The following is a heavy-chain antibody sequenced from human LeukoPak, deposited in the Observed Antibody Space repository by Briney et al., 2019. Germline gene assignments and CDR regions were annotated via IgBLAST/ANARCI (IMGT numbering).Heavy chain of an antibody. CDR3: TTVPAYTSGWFGGIGY. CDR2: IISQTDGGSA. J-gene: IGHJ4*02. Sequence: NAGGSLRLSCAASGFPFSSAYMSWVRQAPGKGLEWVGRIISQTDGGSADYAAPVRGRFTISRDESRPTLYLEMNSLKDEDTAVYYCTTVPAYTSGWFGGIGYWGQGTRVTVSS. CDR1: GFPFSSAY. D-gene: IGHD6-19*01. V-gene: IGHV3-15*05.